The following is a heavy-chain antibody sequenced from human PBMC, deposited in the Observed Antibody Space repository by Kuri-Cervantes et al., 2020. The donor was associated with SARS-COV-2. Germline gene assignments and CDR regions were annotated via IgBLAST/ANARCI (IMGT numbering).Heavy chain of an antibody. V-gene: IGHV1-69*05. CDR3: ARDFGYGDNNWFDP. CDR1: GGTFRSYV. J-gene: IGHJ5*02. Sequence: SVKVSCKASGGTFRSYVISWVRQAPGQGLEWMGGIIPIFGTAKYAQKFQGRGTISTDESTNTAYMELNSLRAEDTAVYYCARDFGYGDNNWFDPWGQGTLVTVSS. D-gene: IGHD4-17*01. CDR2: IIPIFGTA.